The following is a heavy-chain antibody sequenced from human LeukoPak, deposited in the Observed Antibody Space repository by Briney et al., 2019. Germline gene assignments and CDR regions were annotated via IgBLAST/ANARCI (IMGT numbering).Heavy chain of an antibody. J-gene: IGHJ5*02. CDR2: IIPIFGTA. CDR3: ARGKDNSYGLYNWFDP. CDR1: GGTFSSYA. Sequence: ASVKVSCKASGGTFSSYAISWVRQAPGQGLEWMGGIIPIFGTANYAQKFQGRVTITADESTSTAYMELSSLRSEDTAVYYCARGKDNSYGLYNWFDPWGQGTLVTVSS. V-gene: IGHV1-69*13. D-gene: IGHD5-18*01.